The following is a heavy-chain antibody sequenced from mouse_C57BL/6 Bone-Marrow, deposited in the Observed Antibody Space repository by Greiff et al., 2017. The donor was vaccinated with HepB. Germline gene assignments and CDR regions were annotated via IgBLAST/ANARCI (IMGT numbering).Heavy chain of an antibody. CDR1: GYTFTSYG. CDR3: ARDYSNFYYAMDY. CDR2: IYPRSGNT. V-gene: IGHV1-81*01. D-gene: IGHD2-5*01. Sequence: VMLVESGAELARPGASVKLSCKASGYTFTSYGISWVKQRTGQGLEWIGEIYPRSGNTYYNEKFKGKATLTADKSSSTAYMELRSLTSEDSAVYFCARDYSNFYYAMDYWGQGTSVTVSS. J-gene: IGHJ4*01.